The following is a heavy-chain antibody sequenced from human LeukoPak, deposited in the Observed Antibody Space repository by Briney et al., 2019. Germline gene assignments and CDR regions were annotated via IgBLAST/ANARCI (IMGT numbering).Heavy chain of an antibody. J-gene: IGHJ3*02. V-gene: IGHV1-18*01. CDR2: ISAYNGNT. CDR1: CFTLSSYG. CDR3: ATDLGLIDAFDI. Sequence: GSVKVSCKASCFTLSSYGISRVGQAPGQGVEWMGWISAYNGNTNYAQKLQGRVTMTTDTSTSTAYMELRSLRSDDTAVYYCATDLGLIDAFDIWGQGTMVTVSS.